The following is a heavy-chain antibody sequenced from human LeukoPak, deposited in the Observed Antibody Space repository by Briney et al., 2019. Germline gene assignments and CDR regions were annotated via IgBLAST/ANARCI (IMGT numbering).Heavy chain of an antibody. CDR2: IIPIFGTA. CDR1: GGTFSSYD. V-gene: IGHV1-69*13. J-gene: IGHJ6*02. Sequence: SVKVSCKASGGTFSSYDISWVRQAPGQGLEWMGGIIPIFGTANYAQKFQGRVTITADESTSTAYMELSSLRSEDTAVYYCARGAYYYYYGMDVWGQGTTVTVSS. CDR3: ARGAYYYYYGMDV.